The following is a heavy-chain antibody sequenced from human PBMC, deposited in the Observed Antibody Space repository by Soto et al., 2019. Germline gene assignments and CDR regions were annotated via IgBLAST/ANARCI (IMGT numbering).Heavy chain of an antibody. J-gene: IGHJ4*02. CDR3: AHSDYVWGSYRYTVFDY. CDR2: IYWNDDK. V-gene: IGHV2-5*01. D-gene: IGHD3-16*02. Sequence: QITLKESGPPLVKPTQPLTLTCTFSGFSLSTSGVGVGWIRQPPGKALEWLALIYWNDDKRYSPSLKSRLTITKDTSKNQVVLTMTNMDPVDTATYYCAHSDYVWGSYRYTVFDYWGQGTLVTVSS. CDR1: GFSLSTSGVG.